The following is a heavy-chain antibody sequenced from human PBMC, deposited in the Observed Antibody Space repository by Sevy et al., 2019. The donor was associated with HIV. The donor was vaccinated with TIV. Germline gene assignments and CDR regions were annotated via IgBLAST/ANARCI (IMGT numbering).Heavy chain of an antibody. CDR2: MDYSGSS. J-gene: IGHJ6*02. CDR3: ARAGGSTDWGIDV. Sequence: SETLSLTCTVSGGSISSYYWKWIRQPPGKGLEWIGYMDYSGSSSYNPSLKGRVSISLGTSKNQFSLKLTSVTAADTAVYYCARAGGSTDWGIDVWGQGTTVTVSS. V-gene: IGHV4-59*01. CDR1: GGSISSYY. D-gene: IGHD2-2*01.